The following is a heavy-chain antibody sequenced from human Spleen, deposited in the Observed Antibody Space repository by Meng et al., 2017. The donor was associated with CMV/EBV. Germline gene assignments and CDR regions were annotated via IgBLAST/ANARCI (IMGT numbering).Heavy chain of an antibody. CDR1: GFTFDDYA. D-gene: IGHD3-22*01. CDR3: ARDLLQSDY. CDR2: ISWNSGSI. J-gene: IGHJ4*02. V-gene: IGHV3-9*01. Sequence: GGSLRLSCAASGFTFDDYAMHWVRQAPGKGLEWVSGISWNSGSIGYADSVKGRFTISRDNAKNSLYLQMNSLRAEDTAVYYCARDLLQSDYWGQGTLVTVSS.